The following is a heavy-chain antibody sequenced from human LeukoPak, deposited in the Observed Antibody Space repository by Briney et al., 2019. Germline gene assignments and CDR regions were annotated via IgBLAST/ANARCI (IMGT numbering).Heavy chain of an antibody. V-gene: IGHV3-20*04. D-gene: IGHD1-26*01. CDR3: ARGEWDLRD. Sequence: GGSLRLSCAASGFIFADHGMTWVRQVPGKGLEWVSGINWNGGSTGYVDSVKGRFTISRDNAKNVLFLEMNNLRAEDTAFYYCARGEWDLRDWGQGTPVIVSS. CDR1: GFIFADHG. J-gene: IGHJ4*02. CDR2: INWNGGST.